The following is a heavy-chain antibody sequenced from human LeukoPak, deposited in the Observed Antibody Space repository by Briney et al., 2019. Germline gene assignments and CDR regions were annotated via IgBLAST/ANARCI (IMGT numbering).Heavy chain of an antibody. CDR2: ISSPGGNT. J-gene: IGHJ1*01. Sequence: PGGSLRLSCTSSGFILSSFAMSWVRQAPGKGLEWVSSISSPGGNTYYADSVKGRFTISRDNSNNLVYLQMNSLRAEDTAVYCCAKTRNGYTTEYLQHWGQGTLVTVSS. D-gene: IGHD5-12*01. V-gene: IGHV3-23*01. CDR1: GFILSSFA. CDR3: AKTRNGYTTEYLQH.